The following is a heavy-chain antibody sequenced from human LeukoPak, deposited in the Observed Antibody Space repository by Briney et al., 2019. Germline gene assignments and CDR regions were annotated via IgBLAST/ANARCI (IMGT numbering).Heavy chain of an antibody. CDR3: AKDHSGSCYERGGSYYFDY. J-gene: IGHJ4*02. Sequence: QPGRSLRLSCAASGFTFSSYGMHWVRQAPGKGLEWVAVISYDGSNKYYADSVKGRFTISRDNSKNTLYLQMNSLRAEDTAVYYCAKDHSGSCYERGGSYYFDYWGQGTLVTVSS. V-gene: IGHV3-30*18. D-gene: IGHD1-26*01. CDR2: ISYDGSNK. CDR1: GFTFSSYG.